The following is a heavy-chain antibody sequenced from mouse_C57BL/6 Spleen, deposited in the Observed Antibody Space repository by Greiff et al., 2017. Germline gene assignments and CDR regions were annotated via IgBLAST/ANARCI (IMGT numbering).Heavy chain of an antibody. CDR1: GYTFTSYW. V-gene: IGHV1-52*01. CDR3: AHLRKYYGSSHSFDY. D-gene: IGHD1-1*01. J-gene: IGHJ2*01. CDR2: IDPSDSET. Sequence: QVQLKQPGAELVRPGSSVKLSCKASGYTFTSYWMHWVKQRPKQGLEWIGNIDPSDSETNYNQKFKDKATLTVDKSSSTAYMQLSSLTSEDSAVYYCAHLRKYYGSSHSFDYWGQGTTLTVAA.